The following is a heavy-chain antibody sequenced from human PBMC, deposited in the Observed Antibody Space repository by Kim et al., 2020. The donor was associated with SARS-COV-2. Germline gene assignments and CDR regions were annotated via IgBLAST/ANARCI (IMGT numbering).Heavy chain of an antibody. V-gene: IGHV3-23*01. J-gene: IGHJ4*02. D-gene: IGHD3-16*01. CDR2: IDGGGGNK. CDR3: ARRGSYFDY. CDR1: GFTFSGYA. Sequence: GGSLRLSCAASGFTFSGYAMSWVRQAPGKGLEWVSTIDGGGGNKYYADSVKVRFTISRDNSKNTLYLQMNSLGAEDTAVYFCARRGSYFDYWGQGTLVTV.